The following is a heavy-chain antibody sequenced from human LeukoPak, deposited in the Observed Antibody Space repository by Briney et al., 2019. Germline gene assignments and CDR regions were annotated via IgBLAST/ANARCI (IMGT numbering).Heavy chain of an antibody. CDR3: ARDKGDYDTSGSLFVF. J-gene: IGHJ4*02. CDR2: IKQDGSEK. CDR1: GFTFSNYW. D-gene: IGHD3-22*01. V-gene: IGHV3-7*03. Sequence: GGSLRLPCVASGFTFSNYWMSWVRQAPGKGLEWVANIKQDGSEKYYVDSVKGRFTISRDNAKNSLYLQMNSLRAEDTAVYYCARDKGDYDTSGSLFVFGGQGTLVTVSS.